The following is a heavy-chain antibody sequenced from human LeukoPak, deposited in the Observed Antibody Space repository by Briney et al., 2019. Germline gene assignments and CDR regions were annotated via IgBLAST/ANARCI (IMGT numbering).Heavy chain of an antibody. J-gene: IGHJ5*02. D-gene: IGHD5-12*01. CDR1: GFIFSTYW. CDR2: INLDGSET. Sequence: GGSLRLSCAASGFIFSTYWMSWVRQAPGKGLEWVANINLDGSETHYVDSVKGRFTISRDNGKKSLFLQMSSLRAEDTAVYYCARGGRSGYDSNWFDPWGQGTLVTVSS. V-gene: IGHV3-7*05. CDR3: ARGGRSGYDSNWFDP.